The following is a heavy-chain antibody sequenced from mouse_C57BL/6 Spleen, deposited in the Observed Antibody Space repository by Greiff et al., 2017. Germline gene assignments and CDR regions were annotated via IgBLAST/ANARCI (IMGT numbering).Heavy chain of an antibody. CDR3: AIDSGYYAMDY. J-gene: IGHJ4*01. V-gene: IGHV1-52*01. CDR2: IDPSDSET. Sequence: VQLQQPGAELVRPGSSVKLSCKASGYTFTSYWMHWVKQRPIQGLEWIGNIDPSDSETHYNQKFKDKATLTVDKSSSTAYMQLSSLTSEDSSVYYCAIDSGYYAMDYWGQGTSVTVSS. CDR1: GYTFTSYW. D-gene: IGHD1-3*01.